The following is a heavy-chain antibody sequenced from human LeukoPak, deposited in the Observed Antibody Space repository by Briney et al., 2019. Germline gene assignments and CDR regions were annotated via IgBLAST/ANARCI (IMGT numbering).Heavy chain of an antibody. D-gene: IGHD3-10*01. CDR3: ARLRMVRGVNHGMDV. CDR1: GGSFSGYY. V-gene: IGHV4-34*01. Sequence: SETLSLTCAVYGGSFSGYYWSWIRQPPGKGLEWIGEINHSGSTNYNPSLKSRVTISVDTSKNQFSLKLSSVTAAVTAVYYCARLRMVRGVNHGMDVWGKGTTVTVSS. J-gene: IGHJ6*04. CDR2: INHSGST.